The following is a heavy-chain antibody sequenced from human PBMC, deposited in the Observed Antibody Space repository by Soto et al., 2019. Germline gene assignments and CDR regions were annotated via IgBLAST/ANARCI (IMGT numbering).Heavy chain of an antibody. V-gene: IGHV1-69*13. D-gene: IGHD5-18*01. J-gene: IGHJ6*02. Sequence: SVKVSCKASGGSFTYTLSWVRQAPGQGLEWMGGIIPIFGTANYAQKFQGRVTITADESTKTAYMELSTLRSEDTAVYYCARLHSHGTYGMDIWGQGTTVTVSS. CDR2: IIPIFGTA. CDR1: GGSFTYT. CDR3: ARLHSHGTYGMDI.